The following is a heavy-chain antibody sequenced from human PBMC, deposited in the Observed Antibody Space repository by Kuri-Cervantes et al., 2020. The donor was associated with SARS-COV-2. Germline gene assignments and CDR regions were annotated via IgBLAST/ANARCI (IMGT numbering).Heavy chain of an antibody. J-gene: IGHJ4*02. D-gene: IGHD3-22*01. CDR3: AKDQGDDYYDSSGYYGWRVVDY. CDR1: GFTFSSYG. CDR2: IRYDGSNK. Sequence: GESLKISCAASGFTFSSYGMHWVRQAPGKGLEWVAFIRYDGSNKYYADSVKGRFTISRDNSKNTLYLQMNSLRAEDTAVYYCAKDQGDDYYDSSGYYGWRVVDYWGQGTLVTVSS. V-gene: IGHV3-30*02.